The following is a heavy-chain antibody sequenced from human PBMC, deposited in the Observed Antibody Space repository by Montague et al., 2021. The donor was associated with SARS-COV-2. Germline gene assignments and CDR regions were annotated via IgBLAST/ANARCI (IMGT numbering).Heavy chain of an antibody. CDR2: IYYSGST. Sequence: SETRSLTCTVSGGSISSYYWSWIRQPPGKGLEWIGYIYYSGSTNYNPSLKSRVTISVDTSENQFSLKLSSVTAADTAVDYCARRGSGWDPFDYWGQGTLVTVSS. CDR3: ARRGSGWDPFDY. V-gene: IGHV4-59*08. CDR1: GGSISSYY. J-gene: IGHJ4*02. D-gene: IGHD6-19*01.